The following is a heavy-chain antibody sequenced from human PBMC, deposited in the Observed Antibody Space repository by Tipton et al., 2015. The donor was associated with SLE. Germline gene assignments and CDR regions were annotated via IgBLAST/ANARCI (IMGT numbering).Heavy chain of an antibody. CDR1: GGSISSHY. D-gene: IGHD6-19*01. Sequence: TLSLTCTVSGGSISSHYWSWIRQPAGKGLEWIGRIYTSGSTNYNPSLKSRVTMSVDTSKNQFSLKLSSVTAADTAVYYCASEGGSGWYSVDYWGQGTLVTVSS. J-gene: IGHJ4*02. V-gene: IGHV4-4*07. CDR2: IYTSGST. CDR3: ASEGGSGWYSVDY.